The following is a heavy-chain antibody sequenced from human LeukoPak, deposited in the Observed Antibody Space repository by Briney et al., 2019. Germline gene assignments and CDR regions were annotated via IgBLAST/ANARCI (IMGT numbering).Heavy chain of an antibody. CDR1: GGSISSYY. CDR3: ARGRVGGNYTLFDF. D-gene: IGHD4-23*01. Sequence: SETLSLTCAVSGGSISSYYWSWIRLPPGERLEWIGYIYYSGSTNYNPSLKSRVTMAVDTSKKQFSLKLSSVTAAGTAVSYSARGRVGGNYTLFDFCGQGTLVTVSS. V-gene: IGHV4-59*01. J-gene: IGHJ4*02. CDR2: IYYSGST.